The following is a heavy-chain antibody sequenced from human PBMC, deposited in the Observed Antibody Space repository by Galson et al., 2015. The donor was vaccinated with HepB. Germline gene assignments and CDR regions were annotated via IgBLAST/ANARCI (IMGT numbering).Heavy chain of an antibody. Sequence: SLRLSCAASGFTFSSYSMNWVRQAPGKGLEWVSSISSSSSYIYYADSVKGRFTISRDNAKNSLYLQMNSLRAEDTAVYYCAREVKADFWSGYYIWFDPWGQGTLVTVSS. CDR1: GFTFSSYS. CDR3: AREVKADFWSGYYIWFDP. D-gene: IGHD3-3*01. V-gene: IGHV3-21*01. J-gene: IGHJ5*02. CDR2: ISSSSSYI.